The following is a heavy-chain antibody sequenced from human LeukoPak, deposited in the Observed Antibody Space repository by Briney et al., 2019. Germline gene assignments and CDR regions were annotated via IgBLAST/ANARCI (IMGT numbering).Heavy chain of an antibody. CDR3: ARGPLYGDLNWFDP. D-gene: IGHD4-17*01. CDR1: GYTLTELS. Sequence: ASVKVSCKVSGYTLTELSMHWVRQAPGKGLEWMGGFDPEDGETIYAQKFQGRVTMTEDTSTDTAYMELSSLRSEDTAVYYCARGPLYGDLNWFDPWGQGPLVTVSS. CDR2: FDPEDGET. V-gene: IGHV1-24*01. J-gene: IGHJ5*02.